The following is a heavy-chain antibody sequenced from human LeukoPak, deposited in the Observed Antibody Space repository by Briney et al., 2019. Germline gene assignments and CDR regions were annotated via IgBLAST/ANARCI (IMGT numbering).Heavy chain of an antibody. J-gene: IGHJ4*02. V-gene: IGHV4-4*02. CDR2: IYHSGST. CDR3: ARASHDYGDYSHFDY. D-gene: IGHD4-17*01. Sequence: SETLSLTCAVSGGSISSRNWWSWVRQPPGKGLEWIGEIYHSGSTNYNPSPKTRVTISVDKSKNQFSLKLSSVTAADTAVYYCARASHDYGDYSHFDYWGQGTLVTVSS. CDR1: GGSISSRNW.